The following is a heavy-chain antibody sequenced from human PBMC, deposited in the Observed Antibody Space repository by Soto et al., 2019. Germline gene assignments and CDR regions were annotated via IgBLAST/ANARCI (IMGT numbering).Heavy chain of an antibody. J-gene: IGHJ6*02. CDR1: GFSVSSDY. D-gene: IGHD3-10*01. CDR3: TRAGSDPGNFYISNYYAMDV. V-gene: IGHV3-53*01. CDR2: IYSGGDT. Sequence: GGSLRLSCAASGFSVSSDYMSWVRQAPGKGLEWVSLIYSGGDTYYADSVKGRFTISGDISSNTIYLHMTSLRADDTAIYYCTRAGSDPGNFYISNYYAMDVWGRGTTVTVSS.